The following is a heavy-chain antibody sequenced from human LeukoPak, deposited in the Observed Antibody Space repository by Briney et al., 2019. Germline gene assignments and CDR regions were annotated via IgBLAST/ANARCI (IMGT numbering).Heavy chain of an antibody. CDR1: GGSISSYY. J-gene: IGHJ4*02. V-gene: IGHV4-59*01. D-gene: IGHD3-22*01. CDR2: IYYSGST. CDR3: AGPYYYDSSSIDY. Sequence: SETLSLTCTVSGGSISSYYWSWIRQPPGKGLEWIGYIYYSGSTNYNPSLKSRVTILVDTSKNQFSLKLSSVTAADTAVYYCAGPYYYDSSSIDYWGQGTLVTVSS.